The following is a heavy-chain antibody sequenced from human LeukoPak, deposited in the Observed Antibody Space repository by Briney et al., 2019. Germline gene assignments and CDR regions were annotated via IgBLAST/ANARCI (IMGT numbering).Heavy chain of an antibody. V-gene: IGHV4-59*01. CDR2: IYYSGST. J-gene: IGHJ4*02. Sequence: PSETLSLTCTVSGGSISSYYWNWIRQPPGKGLEWIGYIYYSGSTNYNPSLKSRVTISVDTSKNQFPLKLSSVTAADTAVYYCARGADSSGYYSIFYFDYWGQGTLVTVSS. D-gene: IGHD3-22*01. CDR3: ARGADSSGYYSIFYFDY. CDR1: GGSISSYY.